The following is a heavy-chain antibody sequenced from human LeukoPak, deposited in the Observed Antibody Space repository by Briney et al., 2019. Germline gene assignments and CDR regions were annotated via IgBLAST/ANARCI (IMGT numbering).Heavy chain of an antibody. D-gene: IGHD6-19*01. Sequence: SETLSLTCTVSGGSISSSSYYWGWIRQPPGKGLEWIGSIYYSGSTYYNPSLKSRVTISVDTSKNQFSLKLSSVTAADTAVYYCARVVSAGEQWLVRGWFDPWGQGTLVTVSS. J-gene: IGHJ5*02. CDR3: ARVVSAGEQWLVRGWFDP. V-gene: IGHV4-39*07. CDR1: GGSISSSSYY. CDR2: IYYSGST.